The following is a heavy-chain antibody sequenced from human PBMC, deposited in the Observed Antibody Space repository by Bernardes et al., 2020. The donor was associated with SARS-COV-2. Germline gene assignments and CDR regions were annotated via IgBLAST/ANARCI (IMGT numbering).Heavy chain of an antibody. CDR3: AREVYGSGIYYRDNWFDP. D-gene: IGHD3-10*01. CDR2: IYYSGST. V-gene: IGHV4-30-4*01. CDR1: GGSISSGDYY. J-gene: IGHJ5*02. Sequence: SETLSLTCTVSGGSISSGDYYWSWIRQPPGKGLEWIGYIYYSGSTDYNPSLKSRVTISTDKSKNQFSLKLNSVTSADTAVYYCAREVYGSGIYYRDNWFDPWGQGTLVTVSS.